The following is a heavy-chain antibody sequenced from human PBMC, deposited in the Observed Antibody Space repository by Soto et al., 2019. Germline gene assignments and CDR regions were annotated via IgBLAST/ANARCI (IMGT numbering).Heavy chain of an antibody. V-gene: IGHV4-39*01. D-gene: IGHD3-22*01. CDR1: GGSISSSSYY. CDR2: IYYSGST. J-gene: IGHJ5*02. Sequence: QLQLQESGPGLVKPSETLSLTCTVSGGSISSSSYYWGWIRQPPGKGLEWIGSIYYSGSTYYNPSLKSRVTISVDTSKNQFSLKLSSVTAADTAVYYCARGASGYYYDSSGYYSYNWFDPWGQGTLVTVSS. CDR3: ARGASGYYYDSSGYYSYNWFDP.